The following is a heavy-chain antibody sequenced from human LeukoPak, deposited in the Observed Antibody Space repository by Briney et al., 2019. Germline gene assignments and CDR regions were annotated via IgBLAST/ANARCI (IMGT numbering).Heavy chain of an antibody. CDR2: IYYSGST. CDR1: GGSISSSSYY. J-gene: IGHJ4*02. Sequence: SETLSLTCTVSGGSISSSSYYWGWIRQPPGKGLEWIGSIYYSGSTYYNPSLKSRVTISEDQSKNQFFLKLSSVTAADTAVYYCARSYGDFIFDYWGEGTLVTVSS. CDR3: ARSYGDFIFDY. V-gene: IGHV4-39*01. D-gene: IGHD4-17*01.